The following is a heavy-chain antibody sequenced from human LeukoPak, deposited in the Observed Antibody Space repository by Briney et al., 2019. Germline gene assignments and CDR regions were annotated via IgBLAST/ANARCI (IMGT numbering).Heavy chain of an antibody. CDR2: IYPGDSDT. Sequence: GESLKISCKGSGYSFTSYWNGWVRQMPGKGLEWMGIIYPGDSDTRYSPSLQGQVTISADKSISTAYLQWSSLKASDTAMYYCARPEQQLVMGAFDIWGQGTMVTVSS. J-gene: IGHJ3*02. CDR3: ARPEQQLVMGAFDI. CDR1: GYSFTSYW. V-gene: IGHV5-51*01. D-gene: IGHD6-13*01.